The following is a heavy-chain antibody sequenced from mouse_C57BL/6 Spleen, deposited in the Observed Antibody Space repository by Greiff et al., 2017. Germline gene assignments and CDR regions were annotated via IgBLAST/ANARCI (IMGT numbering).Heavy chain of an antibody. CDR3: ARDYYYGSSHYFDY. CDR2: INYDGSST. CDR1: GFTFSDYY. J-gene: IGHJ2*01. V-gene: IGHV5-16*01. Sequence: EVQLVESEGGLVQPGSSMKLSCTASGFTFSDYYMAWVRQVPEKGLEWVANINYDGSSTYYLDSLKSRFIISRDNAENILYLQMSSLKSEDTATYYCARDYYYGSSHYFDYWGQGTTLTVSS. D-gene: IGHD1-1*01.